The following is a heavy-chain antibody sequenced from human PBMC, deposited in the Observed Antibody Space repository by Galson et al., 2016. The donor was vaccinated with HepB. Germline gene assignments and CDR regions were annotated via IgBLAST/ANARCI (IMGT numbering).Heavy chain of an antibody. CDR3: ARDFTY. CDR1: GDYTTSGTYY. V-gene: IGHV4-61*02. CDR2: IYPSGTT. Sequence: TLSLTCTFSGDYTTSGTYYWNWIRQSAGKRLEWIGRIYPSGTTNYNPSLKSRVTISLDTSNNQFSLKLDSVTAADTAVYYRARDFTYLGQGTLVIVSS. J-gene: IGHJ4*02.